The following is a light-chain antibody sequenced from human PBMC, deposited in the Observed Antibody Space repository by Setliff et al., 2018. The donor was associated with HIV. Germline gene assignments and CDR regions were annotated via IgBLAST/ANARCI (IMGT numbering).Light chain of an antibody. V-gene: IGLV3-21*04. CDR3: QVWDSSSDHPGYV. J-gene: IGLJ1*01. CDR2: YDS. CDR1: NIGSKS. Sequence: SYALTQPPSVSVAPGKTARITCGGNNIGSKSVHWYQQKPGQAPVLVIYYDSDRPSGIPERFSGSNSGNTAALTISWVEAGDEADYYCQVWDSSSDHPGYVFGTGTKVTVL.